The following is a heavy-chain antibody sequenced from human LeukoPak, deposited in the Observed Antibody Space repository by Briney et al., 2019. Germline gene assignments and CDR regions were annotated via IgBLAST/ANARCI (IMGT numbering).Heavy chain of an antibody. J-gene: IGHJ4*02. Sequence: GASVKVSCKASGYTFTGYYMHWVRQAPGQGLEWMGRINPNSGGTNYAQKFQGRVTMTRDTSISTAYMELSRLRSDDTAVYYCARDPSLTTVTTRAVGNDYWGRGTLVTVSS. D-gene: IGHD4-17*01. CDR3: ARDPSLTTVTTRAVGNDY. CDR2: INPNSGGT. CDR1: GYTFTGYY. V-gene: IGHV1-2*06.